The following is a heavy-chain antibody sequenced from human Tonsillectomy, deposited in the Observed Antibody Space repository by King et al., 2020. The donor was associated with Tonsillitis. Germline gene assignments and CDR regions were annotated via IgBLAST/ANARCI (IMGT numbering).Heavy chain of an antibody. CDR2: ISAYNGNT. D-gene: IGHD6-13*01. V-gene: IGHV1-18*01. Sequence: VQLVQSGVEVKKPGASVKVSCKASGYTFTNYGISWVRQAPGQGLEWMGWISAYNGNTDYAQKFQERVTMTTDTSTSKAYMELRSLRSDDTAVYYCARDRGLYSRGDASDIWGQGTLVTVSS. CDR3: ARDRGLYSRGDASDI. CDR1: GYTFTNYG. J-gene: IGHJ3*02.